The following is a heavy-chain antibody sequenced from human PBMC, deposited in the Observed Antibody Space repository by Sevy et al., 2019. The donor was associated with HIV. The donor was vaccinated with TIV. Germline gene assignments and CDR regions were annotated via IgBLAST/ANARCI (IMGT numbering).Heavy chain of an antibody. J-gene: IGHJ3*02. V-gene: IGHV3-33*01. CDR1: GFTFSSYG. CDR3: ARAGSVGGSYLGAFDI. D-gene: IGHD3-16*01. CDR2: IWYDGSNK. Sequence: GGSLRLSCAASGFTFSSYGMHWVRQAPGKGLEWVAVIWYDGSNKYYADSVKGRFTISRDNSKNTLYLQMNSLRAEDTAVDYCARAGSVGGSYLGAFDIWGQGTMVTVSS.